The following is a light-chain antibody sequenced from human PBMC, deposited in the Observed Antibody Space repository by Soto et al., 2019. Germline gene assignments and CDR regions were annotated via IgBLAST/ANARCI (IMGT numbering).Light chain of an antibody. CDR1: QDIYTF. CDR2: DAS. J-gene: IGKJ4*01. V-gene: IGKV1-33*01. Sequence: DIQMTQSPSSLSASVGDRVTIAFLASQDIYTFLNWYQQKPGQAPRLLIYDASNRATGIPARFSGSGSGTEFTLTISSLQPDDFATYYCQQYNNFPFNFGGGTKVDI. CDR3: QQYNNFPFN.